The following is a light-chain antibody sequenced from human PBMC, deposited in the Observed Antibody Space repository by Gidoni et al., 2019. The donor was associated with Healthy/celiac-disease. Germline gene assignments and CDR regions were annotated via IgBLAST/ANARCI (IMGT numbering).Light chain of an antibody. CDR1: QSVSSN. Sequence: ELVMTQSPATLSVSQGERATLTCRASQSVSSNLAWYQQKPGQAPRLLIYGASTRATGIPARFSGSGSGTEFTLTISSLQSEDFAVYYCQQYNNWPRTFGQGTKLEIK. V-gene: IGKV3-15*01. CDR2: GAS. J-gene: IGKJ2*01. CDR3: QQYNNWPRT.